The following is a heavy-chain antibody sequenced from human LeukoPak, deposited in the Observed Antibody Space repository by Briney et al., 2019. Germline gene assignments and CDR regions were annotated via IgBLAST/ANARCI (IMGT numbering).Heavy chain of an antibody. J-gene: IGHJ4*02. V-gene: IGHV4-34*01. CDR1: GLSFSTYW. D-gene: IGHD1-26*01. CDR2: INHSGST. CDR3: ARGQSGSYYDFDY. Sequence: PGGSLRLSCAASGLSFSTYWMTWVRQPPGKGLEWIGEINHSGSTNYNPSLKSRVTISVDTSKNQFSLKLSSVTAADTAVYYCARGQSGSYYDFDYWGQGTLVTVSS.